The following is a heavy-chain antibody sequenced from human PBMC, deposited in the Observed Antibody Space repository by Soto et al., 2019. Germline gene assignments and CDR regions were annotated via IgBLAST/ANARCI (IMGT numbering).Heavy chain of an antibody. CDR1: GYTFSTYA. CDR3: VKWNNFALTGTTYYFYGMDV. V-gene: IGHV1-3*01. CDR2: LNGGTGQT. D-gene: IGHD1-20*01. Sequence: ASVKVSCKASGYTFSTYAMHWVRQAPGQSLEWMGWLNGGTGQTRYSQKFQDRFTISRDNSKNTLYLQMSSLRTEDTAVYYCVKWNNFALTGTTYYFYGMDVWGQGTTVTVS. J-gene: IGHJ6*02.